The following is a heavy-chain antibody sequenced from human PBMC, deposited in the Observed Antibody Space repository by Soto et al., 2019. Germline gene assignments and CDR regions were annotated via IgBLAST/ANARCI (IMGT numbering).Heavy chain of an antibody. J-gene: IGHJ6*02. CDR3: AKEMVRGVSSYYYYYYGMDV. CDR1: GFTFDDYA. V-gene: IGHV3-43D*04. Sequence: PGGSPRLSCATSGFTFDDYAMHWVRQPPGKGLEWVSLITWDGGSTYYADSVKGRFTISRDNSKNSLYLQMNSLRAEDTALYYCAKEMVRGVSSYYYYYYGMDVWGQGTTVTSP. CDR2: ITWDGGST. D-gene: IGHD3-10*01.